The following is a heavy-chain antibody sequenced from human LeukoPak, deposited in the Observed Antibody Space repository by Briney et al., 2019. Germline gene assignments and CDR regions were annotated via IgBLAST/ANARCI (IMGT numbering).Heavy chain of an antibody. CDR2: IKQDGSEQ. Sequence: PGGSLRLSCVASGITMSSQWMNWVRQAPGKGREWVANIKQDGSEQYYVDSVKGRFTISRDNAKNSLYLQMDSLRDEDTAVYYCAGGPGWVHDYWGQGTLVSVSS. V-gene: IGHV3-7*01. CDR1: GITMSSQW. J-gene: IGHJ4*02. D-gene: IGHD6-19*01. CDR3: AGGPGWVHDY.